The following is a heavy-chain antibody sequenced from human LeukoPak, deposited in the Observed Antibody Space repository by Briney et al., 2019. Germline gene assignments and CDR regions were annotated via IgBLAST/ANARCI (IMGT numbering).Heavy chain of an antibody. V-gene: IGHV3-74*01. Sequence: GGSLRLSCAASGFTFSSYWMHWVRQAPGKGLVWVSRINSDGNSTNYADSVKGRFTISRDNAKNTLYLQMNSLRAEDTAVYYCARDLGQYYDTSDNWFDPWGQGTLVTVSS. CDR2: INSDGNST. D-gene: IGHD3-22*01. CDR1: GFTFSSYW. CDR3: ARDLGQYYDTSDNWFDP. J-gene: IGHJ5*02.